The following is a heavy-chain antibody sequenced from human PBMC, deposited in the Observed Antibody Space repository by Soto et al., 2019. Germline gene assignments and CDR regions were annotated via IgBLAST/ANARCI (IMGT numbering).Heavy chain of an antibody. CDR1: GFTFSSYA. D-gene: IGHD3-10*01. Sequence: EVQLVESGGGLVQPGGSLRLSCAASGFTFSSYAMHWVRQAPGKGLEYVSAISSNGGSTYYANSVKGRFTISRDNSKNTLYLQMGSLRAEDMAVYYCARAIGETYGMDVWAQGTTVTVSS. V-gene: IGHV3-64*01. CDR3: ARAIGETYGMDV. CDR2: ISSNGGST. J-gene: IGHJ6*02.